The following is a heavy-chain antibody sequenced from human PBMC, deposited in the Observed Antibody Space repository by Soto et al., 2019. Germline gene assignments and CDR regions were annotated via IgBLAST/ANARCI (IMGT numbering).Heavy chain of an antibody. Sequence: GASVKVSCKVSGYTLTELSMHWVRQAPGKGLEWMGGFDPEDGETIYAQKFQGRVTMTEDTSTDTAYMELSSLRSEDTGVYYCATGLRFLEWLWVMDVWGQGTTVTV. CDR2: FDPEDGET. J-gene: IGHJ6*02. CDR1: GYTLTELS. CDR3: ATGLRFLEWLWVMDV. V-gene: IGHV1-24*01. D-gene: IGHD3-3*01.